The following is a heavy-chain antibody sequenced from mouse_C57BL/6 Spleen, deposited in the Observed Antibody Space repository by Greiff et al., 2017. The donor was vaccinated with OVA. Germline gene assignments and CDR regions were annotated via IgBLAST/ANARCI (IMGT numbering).Heavy chain of an antibody. V-gene: IGHV1-18*01. CDR2: INPNNGGT. CDR3: ARYGTGNFGY. CDR1: GYTFTDYN. J-gene: IGHJ2*01. Sequence: VQLKESGPELVKPGASVKIPCKASGYTFTDYNMDWVKQSHGKSLEWIGDINPNNGGTIYNQKFKGKATLTVDKSSSTAYMELRSLTSEDTAVYYCARYGTGNFGYWGQGTTLTVSS. D-gene: IGHD3-3*01.